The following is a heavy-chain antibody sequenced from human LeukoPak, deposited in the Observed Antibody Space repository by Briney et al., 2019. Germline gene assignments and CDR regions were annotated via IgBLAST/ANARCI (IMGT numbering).Heavy chain of an antibody. CDR2: ISSSSYI. V-gene: IGHV3-21*01. J-gene: IGHJ3*02. D-gene: IGHD1-26*01. CDR3: ARGHGSSDAFDI. CDR1: GFTFSSYS. Sequence: GGSLRLSCAASGFTFSSYSMNWVRQVPGKGLEWVSSISSSSYIYYADSVKGRFTISRDNAKNSLYLQMNSLRAEDTAVYYCARGHGSSDAFDIWGQGTMVTVSS.